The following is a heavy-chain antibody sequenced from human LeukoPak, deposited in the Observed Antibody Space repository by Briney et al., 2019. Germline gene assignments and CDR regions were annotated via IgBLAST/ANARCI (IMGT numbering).Heavy chain of an antibody. V-gene: IGHV4-59*01. CDR1: GGSISSYY. D-gene: IGHD2-2*01. CDR2: IYYSGST. CDR3: ARLYCSSTSCQPAFDY. J-gene: IGHJ4*02. Sequence: SSETLSLTCTVSGGSISSYYWSWIRQPPGKGLEWIGYIYYSGSTNYNPSLKSRVTISVDTSKNQFSLKLSSVTAADTAVYYCARLYCSSTSCQPAFDYWGQGTLVTVSS.